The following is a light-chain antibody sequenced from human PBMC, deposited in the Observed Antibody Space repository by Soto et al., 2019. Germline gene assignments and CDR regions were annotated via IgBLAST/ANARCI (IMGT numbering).Light chain of an antibody. Sequence: DIQMTQSPSSLSASVGDRVTITCRASQSIDSYLNWYQQKPGQAPKLLIYGATSLQCGVPSRLSGSGFGTDFSPTTSTLKAEDIASYDCQQSYRTPRTFGQGTKVEIK. CDR2: GAT. J-gene: IGKJ1*01. CDR3: QQSYRTPRT. CDR1: QSIDSY. V-gene: IGKV1-39*01.